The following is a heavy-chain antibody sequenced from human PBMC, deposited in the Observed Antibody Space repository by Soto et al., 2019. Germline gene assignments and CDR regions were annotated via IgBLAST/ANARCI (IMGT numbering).Heavy chain of an antibody. CDR1: GFTFSSYS. CDR3: ARVPRIAVAGCERDHCLEY. D-gene: IGHD6-19*01. J-gene: IGHJ4*02. V-gene: IGHV3-21*01. CDR2: ISSSRSYI. Sequence: GGSLRLSCAASGFTFSSYSMNWVRQAPGKGLEWVSSISSSRSYIYYADSVKGRFTISIDNAKNSLYLQMNSLRADDTAVYYCARVPRIAVAGCERDHCLEYWGRGTLVSVSS.